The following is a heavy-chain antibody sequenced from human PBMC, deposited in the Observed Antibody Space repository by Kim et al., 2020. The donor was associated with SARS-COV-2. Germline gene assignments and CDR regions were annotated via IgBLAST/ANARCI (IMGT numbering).Heavy chain of an antibody. CDR3: ARVYGYYYYYMDV. CDR1: GGSLSSGSFH. V-gene: IGHV4-31*03. J-gene: IGHJ6*03. CDR2: ISDSGST. D-gene: IGHD4-17*01. Sequence: SETLSLTCSVSGGSLSSGSFHWTWIRQRTGKDLEWIGDISDSGSTHYNASLESRVVISADSSNNQFFLNVTSLTAADTAVYYCARVYGYYYYYMDVWGKGPRSPSP.